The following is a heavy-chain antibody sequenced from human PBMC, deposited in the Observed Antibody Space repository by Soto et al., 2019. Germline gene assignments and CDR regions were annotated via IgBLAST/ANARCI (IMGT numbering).Heavy chain of an antibody. D-gene: IGHD1-26*01. V-gene: IGHV4-59*08. CDR3: ARHRYSGSYFDY. CDR2: IYYSGST. Sequence: KASGTLSLSCTVSGGTISSYDWSWIRQPPGKGLEWIGYIYYSGSTNYNPSLKSRVTISVDTSKNQFSLKLSSVTAADTAVYYCARHRYSGSYFDYWGQGTLVTVSS. J-gene: IGHJ4*02. CDR1: GGTISSYD.